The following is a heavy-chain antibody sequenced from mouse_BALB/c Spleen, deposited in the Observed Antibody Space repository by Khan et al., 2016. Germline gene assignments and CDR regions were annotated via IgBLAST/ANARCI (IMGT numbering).Heavy chain of an antibody. V-gene: IGHV3-6*02. CDR1: GYSITSGYY. CDR2: ISYDGSN. J-gene: IGHJ4*01. CDR3: ARDDYRYGGGYYYAMDY. D-gene: IGHD2-14*01. Sequence: EVQLQESGPGLVKPSQSLSLTCSVSGYSITSGYYWNWIRQFPGNKLEWMGYISYDGSNNYNPSLKNRISITRDTSKNQFFLKLNSVTTEDTATYYCARDDYRYGGGYYYAMDYWGQGTSVTVSS.